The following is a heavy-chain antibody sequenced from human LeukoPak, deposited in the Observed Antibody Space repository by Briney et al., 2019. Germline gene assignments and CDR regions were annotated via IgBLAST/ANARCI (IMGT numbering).Heavy chain of an antibody. CDR2: MKYDGSEK. D-gene: IGHD6-13*01. J-gene: IGHJ4*02. V-gene: IGHV3-7*01. CDR1: GFTFSSYW. Sequence: GGSLRLSCAASGFTFSSYWMSWVRQAPGKGLEWVANMKYDGSEKDYVDSVKGRFTISRDNAKNSLYLQMKSLRAEDTAVYYCARDIAAAGLFFDYWGQGTLVTVFS. CDR3: ARDIAAAGLFFDY.